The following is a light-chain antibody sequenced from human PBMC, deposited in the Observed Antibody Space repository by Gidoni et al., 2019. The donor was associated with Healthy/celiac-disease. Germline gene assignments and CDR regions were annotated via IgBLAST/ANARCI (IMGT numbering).Light chain of an antibody. Sequence: DIQMTQSPSYLSASVGDRVTITCQASQDRSNYLNWYQQKPGKAPKLLIYYASNLETRVPSRFSGSGSGTDFTLTISSLQPEDIAIYYCQQYAHPPPFGGGTKVEIK. CDR3: QQYAHPPP. V-gene: IGKV1-33*01. J-gene: IGKJ4*02. CDR2: YAS. CDR1: QDRSNY.